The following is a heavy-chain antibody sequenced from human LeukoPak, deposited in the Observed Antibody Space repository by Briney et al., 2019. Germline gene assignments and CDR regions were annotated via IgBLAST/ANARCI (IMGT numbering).Heavy chain of an antibody. V-gene: IGHV3-15*01. CDR1: GFTYTDAY. J-gene: IGHJ3*01. D-gene: IGHD4-17*01. CDR2: IKSRSDGGTT. CDR3: TTVAAVTTTGHDSFDV. Sequence: PGGSLRLSCVASGFTYTDAYMSWVRQTAGKGLEWVGRIKSRSDGGTTDYAAPVKGRFTISRDDSKNTLYLQMNSLKIEDTAVYFCTTVAAVTTTGHDSFDVWGQGTMVTVSS.